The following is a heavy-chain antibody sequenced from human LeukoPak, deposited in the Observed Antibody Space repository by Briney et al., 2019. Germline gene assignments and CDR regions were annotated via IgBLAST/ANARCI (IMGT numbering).Heavy chain of an antibody. V-gene: IGHV1-18*01. CDR2: ISAYNGKT. D-gene: IGHD3-22*01. CDR3: ARDTNVVEYYYDSSGYYTFDY. J-gene: IGHJ4*02. Sequence: ASVKVSCKASGYTFTSYGISWVRQAPGQGLEWMGWISAYNGKTNYGQKRQGTGTMTTDTSTSTAYMELRSLRSDDTAVYYCARDTNVVEYYYDSSGYYTFDYWGQGTLVTVSS. CDR1: GYTFTSYG.